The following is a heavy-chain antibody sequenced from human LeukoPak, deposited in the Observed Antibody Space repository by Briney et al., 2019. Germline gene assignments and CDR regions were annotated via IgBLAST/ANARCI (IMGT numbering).Heavy chain of an antibody. CDR3: AXXRYDILTLTFDY. CDR2: IYYSGST. J-gene: IGHJ4*02. CDR1: GGSISSYY. Sequence: SETLSLTCTVSGGSISSYYWSWIRQPPGKGLEWIGYIYYSGSTNYNPSLKSRVTISVDASKNQFSLKLSSVTAADTAVYYCAXXRYDILTLTFDYWGQGTLVTVSS. V-gene: IGHV4-59*01. D-gene: IGHD3-9*01.